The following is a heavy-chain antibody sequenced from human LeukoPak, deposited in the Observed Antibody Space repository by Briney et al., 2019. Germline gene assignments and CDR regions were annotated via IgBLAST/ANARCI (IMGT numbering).Heavy chain of an antibody. Sequence: SETLSLTCTVSGGSISNYYWTWIRQPPGKGLEWIGNIYYSGSSNYNPSLKSRVTISLDTSKNQFSLKLNSVTAADTAVYFCARVSLQYYFDYWGQGTLVTVSS. D-gene: IGHD4-11*01. V-gene: IGHV4-59*01. CDR2: IYYSGSS. CDR3: ARVSLQYYFDY. CDR1: GGSISNYY. J-gene: IGHJ4*02.